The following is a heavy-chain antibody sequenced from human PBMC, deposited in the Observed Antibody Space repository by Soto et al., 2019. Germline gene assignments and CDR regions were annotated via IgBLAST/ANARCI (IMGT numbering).Heavy chain of an antibody. Sequence: KQSQTLSLTCAISGDSVSSNSAAWNWIRQSPSRGLEWLGRTYYRSKWYNDYAVSVKSRLTINPDTSKNQFSLQLNSVTPEDTAVYYCARSRGYDILTGGLINYFDYWGQGTLVTVSS. CDR1: GDSVSSNSAA. CDR2: TYYRSKWYN. D-gene: IGHD3-9*01. J-gene: IGHJ4*02. CDR3: ARSRGYDILTGGLINYFDY. V-gene: IGHV6-1*01.